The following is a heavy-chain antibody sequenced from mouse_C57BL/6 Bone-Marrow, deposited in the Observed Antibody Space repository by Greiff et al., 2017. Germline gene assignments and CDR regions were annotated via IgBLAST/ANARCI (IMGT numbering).Heavy chain of an antibody. Sequence: QVQLQQSGAELARPGASVKLSCKASGYTFTSYGISWVKQRTGQGLEWIGEIYPRSGNTYYNEKFKGKATLTADKSSSTAYMELRSLTSEDAAVYFCARDSSGYLYAMDYWGQGTSVTGAS. J-gene: IGHJ4*01. CDR1: GYTFTSYG. D-gene: IGHD3-2*02. CDR3: ARDSSGYLYAMDY. V-gene: IGHV1-81*01. CDR2: IYPRSGNT.